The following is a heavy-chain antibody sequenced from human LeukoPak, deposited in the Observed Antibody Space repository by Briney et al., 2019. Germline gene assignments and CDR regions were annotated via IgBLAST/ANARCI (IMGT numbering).Heavy chain of an antibody. V-gene: IGHV1-8*03. D-gene: IGHD6-13*01. Sequence: ASVRVSCKASGYTFTNYGISWVRQATGQGLEWMGWMNPDSGNTGYAQKFQGRVTITRNTSISTAYMELSSLRSEDTAVYYCARGRSSSSWSYWGQGTLVTVSS. CDR1: GYTFTNYG. J-gene: IGHJ4*02. CDR3: ARGRSSSSWSY. CDR2: MNPDSGNT.